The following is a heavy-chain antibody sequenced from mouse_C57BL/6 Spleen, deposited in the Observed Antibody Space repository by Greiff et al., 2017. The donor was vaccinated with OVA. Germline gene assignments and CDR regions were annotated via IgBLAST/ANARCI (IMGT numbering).Heavy chain of an antibody. V-gene: IGHV1-52*01. CDR2: IDPSDSET. CDR3: ARGYYGSRGYWYFDV. Sequence: VKLQQPGAELVRPGSSVKLSCKASGYTFTSYWMHWVKQRPIQGLEWIGNIDPSDSETHYNQKFKDKATLTVDKSSSTAYMQLSSLTSEDSAVYYCARGYYGSRGYWYFDVWGTGTTVTVSS. D-gene: IGHD1-1*01. CDR1: GYTFTSYW. J-gene: IGHJ1*03.